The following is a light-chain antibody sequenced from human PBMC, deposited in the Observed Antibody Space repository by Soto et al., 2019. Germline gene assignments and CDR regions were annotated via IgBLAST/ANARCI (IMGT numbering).Light chain of an antibody. V-gene: IGKV1-5*03. CDR2: KAS. CDR1: QTISSW. Sequence: DIQMTQSHSTLSGSVGDRVTITCRASQTISSWLAWYQRKPGKAPKLLIYKASTLKSGVPSRFSGSGSGTEFTLTISSLQPDDFATYYCQHYNSYSEAFGQGTKVDI. CDR3: QHYNSYSEA. J-gene: IGKJ1*01.